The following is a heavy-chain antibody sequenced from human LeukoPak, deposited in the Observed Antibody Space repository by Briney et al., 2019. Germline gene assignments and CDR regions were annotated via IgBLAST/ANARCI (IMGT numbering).Heavy chain of an antibody. J-gene: IGHJ3*02. CDR1: GYTLTELS. D-gene: IGHD3-22*01. CDR3: ATASITMIVVVTKPEAFDI. V-gene: IGHV1-24*01. Sequence: GSSVKVSCKVSGYTLTELSMHWVRQAPGKGLEWMGGFDPEDGETIYAQKFQGRVTMTEDTSTDTAYMELSSLRSEDTAVYYCATASITMIVVVTKPEAFDIWGQGTMVTVSS. CDR2: FDPEDGET.